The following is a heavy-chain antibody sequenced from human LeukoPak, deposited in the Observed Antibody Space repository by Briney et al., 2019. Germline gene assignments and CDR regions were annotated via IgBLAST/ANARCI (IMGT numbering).Heavy chain of an antibody. V-gene: IGHV3-30-3*01. CDR1: GFTFSVAA. J-gene: IGHJ4*02. CDR2: ISYDGSNK. Sequence: PGGSLRLSCAASGFTFSVAAMTWVRQAPGKGLEWVAVISYDGSNKYYADSVKGRFTISRDNSKNTLYLQMNSLRAEDTAVYYCARDIPYYYDSSGYHFDYWGQGTLVTVSS. D-gene: IGHD3-22*01. CDR3: ARDIPYYYDSSGYHFDY.